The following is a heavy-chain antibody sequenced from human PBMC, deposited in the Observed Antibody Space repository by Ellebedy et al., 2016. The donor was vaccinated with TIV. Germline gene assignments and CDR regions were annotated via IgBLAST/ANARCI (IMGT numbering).Heavy chain of an antibody. CDR2: IKQDGSEK. D-gene: IGHD7-27*01. CDR1: GFTFSNYW. CDR3: ARENGDGAFDI. V-gene: IGHV3-7*01. J-gene: IGHJ3*02. Sequence: GESLKISXAASGFTFSNYWMSWVRQAPGKGLEWVANIKQDGSEKYYVDSVKGRFTISRDNAKNSVYLQMNSLRVEDTAVYYCARENGDGAFDIWGQGTMVTVSS.